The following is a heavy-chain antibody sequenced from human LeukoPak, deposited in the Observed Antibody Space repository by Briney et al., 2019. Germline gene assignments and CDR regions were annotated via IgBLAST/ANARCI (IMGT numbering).Heavy chain of an antibody. CDR1: GFTFSSYA. CDR2: ISYDGSNK. D-gene: IGHD5-12*01. Sequence: GGSLRLSCAASGFTFSSYAMHWVRQAPGKGLEWVAVISYDGSNKYYADSVKGRFTISRDNSKNTLYLQMNSLRAEDTAVYYCARPVLRGYAAFDYWGQGTLVTVSS. J-gene: IGHJ4*02. V-gene: IGHV3-30*04. CDR3: ARPVLRGYAAFDY.